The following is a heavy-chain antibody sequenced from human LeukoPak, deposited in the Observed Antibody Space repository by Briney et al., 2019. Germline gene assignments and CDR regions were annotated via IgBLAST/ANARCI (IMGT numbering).Heavy chain of an antibody. V-gene: IGHV1-69*05. CDR1: GGTFSSYA. J-gene: IGHJ4*02. Sequence: ASVKVSCKASGGTFSSYAISWVRQAPGQGLEWMGGIIPIFGTVNYAQKFQGRVTITTDESTSTAYMELSSLRSEDTAVYYCARGGGVYYDSSGPFDYWGQGTLVTVSS. CDR2: IIPIFGTV. D-gene: IGHD3-22*01. CDR3: ARGGGVYYDSSGPFDY.